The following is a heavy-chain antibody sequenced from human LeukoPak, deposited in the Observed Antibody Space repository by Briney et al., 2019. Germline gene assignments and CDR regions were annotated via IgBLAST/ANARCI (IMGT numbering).Heavy chain of an antibody. Sequence: PGGSLRLSCAASGFTFSSYEMNWVRQAPGKGLEWVSYISSSGSTIYYADSVKGPFTISRDNAKNSLYLQMNSLRAEDTAVYYCARSSSSWRPVPHAFDIWGQGTMVTVSS. CDR3: ARSSSSWRPVPHAFDI. J-gene: IGHJ3*02. V-gene: IGHV3-48*03. CDR1: GFTFSSYE. CDR2: ISSSGSTI. D-gene: IGHD6-6*01.